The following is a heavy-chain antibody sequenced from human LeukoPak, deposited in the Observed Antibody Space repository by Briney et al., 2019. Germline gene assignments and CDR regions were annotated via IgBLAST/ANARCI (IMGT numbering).Heavy chain of an antibody. Sequence: PGGSLRLSCAASGFTFSSYGMSWVRQAPGKGLEWVSAISGSGGSTYYADSVKGRFTISRDNSKNTLYLQMNSLRAEDTAVYYCAKTPMYSSGYYSPPRLSWFDPWGQGTLVTVSS. CDR1: GFTFSSYG. V-gene: IGHV3-23*01. D-gene: IGHD3-22*01. CDR2: ISGSGGST. J-gene: IGHJ5*02. CDR3: AKTPMYSSGYYSPPRLSWFDP.